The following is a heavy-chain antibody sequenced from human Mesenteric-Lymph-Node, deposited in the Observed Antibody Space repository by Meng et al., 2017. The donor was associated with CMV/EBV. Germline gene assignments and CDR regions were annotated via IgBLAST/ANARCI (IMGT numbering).Heavy chain of an antibody. V-gene: IGHV1-69*02. D-gene: IGHD6-13*01. CDR2: IIPILGIA. J-gene: IGHJ5*02. Sequence: QVQLVQSVAEVKKPGSSVKVSCKASGGTFSSYTSSWVRQAPEQGLEWMGRIIPILGIANYAQKFQGRVTITADKSTSTVYMELSSLRSEDTAVYYCAGGIAAAGSRWFDPWGQGTLVTVSS. CDR3: AGGIAAAGSRWFDP. CDR1: GGTFSSYT.